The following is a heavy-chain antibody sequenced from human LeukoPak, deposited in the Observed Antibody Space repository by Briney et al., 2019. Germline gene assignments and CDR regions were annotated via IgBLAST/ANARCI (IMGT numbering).Heavy chain of an antibody. CDR2: IYHSGST. J-gene: IGHJ3*02. CDR1: GSSISSGGYS. V-gene: IGHV4-30-2*01. CDR3: ARLTSLDAFDI. D-gene: IGHD3-16*01. Sequence: SETLSLTCAVSGSSISSGGYSWSWIRQPPGKGLEWIGYIYHSGSTYYNPSHKSRVTISVDRSKNQFSLKLSSVTAADTAVYYCARLTSLDAFDIWGQGTMVTVSS.